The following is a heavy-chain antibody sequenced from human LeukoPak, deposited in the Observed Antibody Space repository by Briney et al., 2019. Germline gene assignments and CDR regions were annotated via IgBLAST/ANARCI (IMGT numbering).Heavy chain of an antibody. V-gene: IGHV1-2*02. Sequence: ASVKVCCKASGYTFTGYYMHWVRQAAGQGVEWMGWINPNSGGTNYAQKFQGRVTMTRDTSISTAYMELSRLRSDDTAVYYCARTRGYGDFYFDYWGQGTLVTVSS. CDR3: ARTRGYGDFYFDY. J-gene: IGHJ4*02. CDR1: GYTFTGYY. CDR2: INPNSGGT. D-gene: IGHD4-17*01.